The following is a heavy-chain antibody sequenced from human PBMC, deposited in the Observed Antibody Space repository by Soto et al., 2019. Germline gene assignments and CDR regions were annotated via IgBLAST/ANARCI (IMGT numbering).Heavy chain of an antibody. CDR3: SRGIKGGLDA. CDR1: GFVSNDYD. Sequence: QVQLAESGGGVVQPGRSLRLSCATSGFVSNDYDIHWVRQAPGKGLAWLASISYDGSKKYYAESVRGRFTISRDNSKNTLSLQLTSLGAEDTAVYYCSRGIKGGLDAWGPGTLVTVS. D-gene: IGHD2-21*01. J-gene: IGHJ5*02. V-gene: IGHV3-30*03. CDR2: ISYDGSKK.